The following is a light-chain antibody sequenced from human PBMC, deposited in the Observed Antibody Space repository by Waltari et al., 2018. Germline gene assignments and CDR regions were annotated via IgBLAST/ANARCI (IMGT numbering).Light chain of an antibody. CDR1: SSDVGSNNI. V-gene: IGLV2-23*01. CDR3: CSYAGSSTYV. Sequence: QSALTQPASVSGSPGQSLTISCTGTSSDVGSNNIVSWYQQHPGKAPKLMIYEGSKRPSGVSNRFSGSKSGNTASLTISGLQAEDEADYYCCSYAGSSTYVFGTGTKVTVL. CDR2: EGS. J-gene: IGLJ1*01.